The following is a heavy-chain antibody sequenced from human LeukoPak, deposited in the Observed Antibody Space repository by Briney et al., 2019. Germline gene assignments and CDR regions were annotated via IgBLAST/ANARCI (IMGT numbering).Heavy chain of an antibody. CDR3: AREDVGAKPLDY. D-gene: IGHD1-26*01. CDR1: GYTFTSYG. V-gene: IGHV1-18*01. CDR2: ISAYNGNT. J-gene: IGHJ4*02. Sequence: ASVKVSCKASGYTFTSYGISWVRQAPGQGLEWMGWISAYNGNTNYAQKLQGRVTMTTDTSTSTAYMELRSLRSDDTVVYYCAREDVGAKPLDYWGQGTLVTVSS.